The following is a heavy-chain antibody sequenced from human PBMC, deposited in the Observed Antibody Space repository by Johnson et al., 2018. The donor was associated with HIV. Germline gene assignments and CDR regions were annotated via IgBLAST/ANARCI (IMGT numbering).Heavy chain of an antibody. D-gene: IGHD2-21*01. CDR2: ISGSGGST. Sequence: VQLVESGGGLVQPGGSLRLSCAASGFTFSSYAMSWVRQAPGKGLEWVSAISGSGGSTYYADSVKGRFTISRDNSKNTLYLQMNSLRAEDTAVYYCARDLLIAYCGGHHDAFDMWGQGTMVTVSS. CDR3: ARDLLIAYCGGHHDAFDM. J-gene: IGHJ3*02. V-gene: IGHV3-23*04. CDR1: GFTFSSYA.